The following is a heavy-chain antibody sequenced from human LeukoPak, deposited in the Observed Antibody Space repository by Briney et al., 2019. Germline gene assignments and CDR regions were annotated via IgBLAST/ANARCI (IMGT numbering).Heavy chain of an antibody. Sequence: PGGSLRLSCTVSGFTFRDFSMHWVRQAPGKGLQWVGLVSGDGGVTHYPDSVKGRFTISRGNNQNSLYLQMNSLTVEDSAFYYCAKGNNTISFNFDYWGQGTLVTVSS. V-gene: IGHV3-43*02. CDR3: AKGNNTISFNFDY. CDR2: VSGDGGVT. CDR1: GFTFRDFS. J-gene: IGHJ4*02. D-gene: IGHD2-2*01.